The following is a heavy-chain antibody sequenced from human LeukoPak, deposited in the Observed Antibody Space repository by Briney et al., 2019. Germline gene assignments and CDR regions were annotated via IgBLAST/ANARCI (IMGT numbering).Heavy chain of an antibody. D-gene: IGHD2-2*02. CDR1: GGSISSGGYY. V-gene: IGHV4-30-2*01. CDR2: IYHSGST. J-gene: IGHJ1*01. CDR3: ARGDKSVPAAIRGRQYFQH. Sequence: PSETLSLTCTVSGGSISSGGYYWSWIRQPPGKGLEWIGYIYHSGSTYYNPSLKSRVTISVDRSKNQFSLKLSSVTAADTAVYYCARGDKSVPAAIRGRQYFQHWGQGTLVTVSS.